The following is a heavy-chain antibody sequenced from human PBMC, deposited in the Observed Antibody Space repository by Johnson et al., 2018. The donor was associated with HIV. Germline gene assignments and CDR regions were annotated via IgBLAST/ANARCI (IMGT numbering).Heavy chain of an antibody. CDR2: IWNDGSNK. D-gene: IGHD5-24*01. Sequence: QVQLVESGGGVVQPGRSLRLSCAASGFTFSSYGMHWVRQAPGKGLEWMAVIWNDGSNKYYADSVKGRFTISRDNSKNTLYLQMNSLRAEDTAVYYCAKDRYGRDGYNVLDAFDFWGQGTMVTVSS. CDR3: AKDRYGRDGYNVLDAFDF. J-gene: IGHJ3*01. V-gene: IGHV3-33*06. CDR1: GFTFSSYG.